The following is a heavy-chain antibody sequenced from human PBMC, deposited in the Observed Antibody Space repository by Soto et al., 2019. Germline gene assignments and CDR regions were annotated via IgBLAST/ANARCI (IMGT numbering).Heavy chain of an antibody. CDR3: ARESPPPSGSYGGGY. D-gene: IGHD1-26*01. CDR1: GGTFSSYA. V-gene: IGHV1-69*01. CDR2: IIPIFGTA. J-gene: IGHJ4*02. Sequence: QVQLVQSGAEVKKPGSSVKVSCKASGGTFSSYAISWVRQAPGQGLEWMGGIIPIFGTANYAQKFQGRVRITADESTSTAYMELSSRRSEDTAVYYCARESPPPSGSYGGGYWGQGTLVTVSS.